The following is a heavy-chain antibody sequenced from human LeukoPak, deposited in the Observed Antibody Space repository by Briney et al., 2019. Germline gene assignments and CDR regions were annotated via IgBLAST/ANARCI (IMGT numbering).Heavy chain of an antibody. Sequence: ASVKVSCKASGYTFTNYGISWVRQAPGQGLEWMGWISGYNGNTNYAQKFQDRVTMTTGTSTRTVYMELRSLRSDDTAVYYCARDGTTGTTFRFDPWGQGTLVTVSS. D-gene: IGHD1-1*01. CDR3: ARDGTTGTTFRFDP. V-gene: IGHV1-18*01. CDR1: GYTFTNYG. J-gene: IGHJ5*02. CDR2: ISGYNGNT.